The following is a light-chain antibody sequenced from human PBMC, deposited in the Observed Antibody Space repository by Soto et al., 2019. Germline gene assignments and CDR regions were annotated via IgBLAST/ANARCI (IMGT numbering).Light chain of an antibody. V-gene: IGLV1-44*01. J-gene: IGLJ2*01. CDR3: AAWDDSLNGLV. CDR1: GSNIGTNS. Sequence: QSVLTQPPSASGTPGQRFTISCSGSGSNIGTNSVYWYQQLPGAAPKLLIYTNNRRPSGVPDRFSASKSGTSDSLAISGLQSEDEGDYSCAAWDDSLNGLVFGGGTKLTVL. CDR2: TNN.